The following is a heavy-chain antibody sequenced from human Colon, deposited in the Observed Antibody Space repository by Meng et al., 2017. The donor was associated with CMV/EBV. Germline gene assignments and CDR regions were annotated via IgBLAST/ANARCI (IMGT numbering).Heavy chain of an antibody. Sequence: SLKISCVGSGLNVHDHGTHWVRQAPGKGLEWVSGIIWGDGRVGYAESVKGRFTISRDNSKNTLYLQMNSLRAEDTAVYYCAKDQRQRVYYNGMDVWGQGTTVTVSS. CDR1: GLNVHDHG. J-gene: IGHJ6*02. D-gene: IGHD6-25*01. CDR3: AKDQRQRVYYNGMDV. V-gene: IGHV3-9*01. CDR2: IIWGDGRV.